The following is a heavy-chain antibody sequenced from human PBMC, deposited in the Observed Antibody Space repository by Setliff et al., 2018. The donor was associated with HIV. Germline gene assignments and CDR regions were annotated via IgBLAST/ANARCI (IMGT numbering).Heavy chain of an antibody. Sequence: GGPLRLSCAASGFAFSNYGMHWVRQAPGKRLEYVSAISNTGDHTYYADSVKGRFTISRDNSKNRLDLQMGSLRAEGMAVYYCASNFRSGYWYFDLWGRGTLVTVSS. CDR3: ASNFRSGYWYFDL. CDR2: ISNTGDHT. J-gene: IGHJ2*01. V-gene: IGHV3-64*02. D-gene: IGHD2-15*01. CDR1: GFAFSNYG.